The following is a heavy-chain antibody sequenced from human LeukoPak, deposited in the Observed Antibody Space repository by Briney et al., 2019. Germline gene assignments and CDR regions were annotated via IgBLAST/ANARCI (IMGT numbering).Heavy chain of an antibody. J-gene: IGHJ3*02. CDR3: ARSNSYYYDSSGYLNDAFDI. CDR1: GYSFTSYW. Sequence: GESLKISCKGSGYSFTSYWIGWVRQMPGKGLEWMGIIYPGDSDTRYSPSFQGQVTISADKSISTAYLQWSSLKASDTAMYYCARSNSYYYDSSGYLNDAFDIWGQGTMVTVSS. D-gene: IGHD3-22*01. V-gene: IGHV5-51*01. CDR2: IYPGDSDT.